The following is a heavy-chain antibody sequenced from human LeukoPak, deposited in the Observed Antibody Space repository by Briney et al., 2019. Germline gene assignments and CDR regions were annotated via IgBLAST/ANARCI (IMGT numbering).Heavy chain of an antibody. V-gene: IGHV4-39*02. CDR1: GGSIDSSSYY. J-gene: IGHJ5*01. D-gene: IGHD3-10*01. Sequence: SETLSLTCAVSGGSIDSSSYYWGWIRQPPGKGLEWIGSIFRTGSTYYSASLKSRVSISVDTSKNHIALKLTSVTAADTAVYFCARRVGFYGSGSLSYFDPWGQGILVSVS. CDR3: ARRVGFYGSGSLSYFDP. CDR2: IFRTGST.